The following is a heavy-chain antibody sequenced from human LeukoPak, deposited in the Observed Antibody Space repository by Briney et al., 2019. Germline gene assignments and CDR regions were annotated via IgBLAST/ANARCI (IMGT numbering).Heavy chain of an antibody. CDR3: ARMVQSTDSSGFYLPEYFQH. V-gene: IGHV4-38-2*02. Sequence: SETLSLTCTVSGYSISSGYYWGWIRQPPGKGLEWIGSIYHSGSTYYNPSLKSRVTISVDTSKNQFSLKLSSVTAADTAVYYCARMVQSTDSSGFYLPEYFQHWGQGTLVTVSS. D-gene: IGHD3-22*01. CDR1: GYSISSGYY. CDR2: IYHSGST. J-gene: IGHJ1*01.